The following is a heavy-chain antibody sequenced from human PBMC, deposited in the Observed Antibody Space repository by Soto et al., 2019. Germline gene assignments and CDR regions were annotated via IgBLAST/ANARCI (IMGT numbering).Heavy chain of an antibody. Sequence: QVQLVESGGGVVQPGRSLRLSCAASGFTFSSYAMHWVRQAPGKGLEWVAVISYDGSNKYYADSVKGRFTISRDNSKNXLYLQMNSLRAEDTAVYYCARPLWRDDYNWGYFDHWGRGTLVTVSS. CDR3: ARPLWRDDYNWGYFDH. V-gene: IGHV3-30-3*01. J-gene: IGHJ2*01. CDR2: ISYDGSNK. D-gene: IGHD4-4*01. CDR1: GFTFSSYA.